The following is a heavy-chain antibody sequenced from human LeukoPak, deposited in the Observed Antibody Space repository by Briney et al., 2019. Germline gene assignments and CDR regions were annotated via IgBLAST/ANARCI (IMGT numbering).Heavy chain of an antibody. CDR1: GFTFSSYG. Sequence: PGGSLRLSCAASGFTFSSYGMHWVRQAPGKGLEWVAVISYDGSNKYYADSVKGRFTISRDNSKNTLYLQMNSLRAEDTAVYYCAKPSLPLVVPAPYFDYWGQGTLVTVSS. D-gene: IGHD2-2*01. CDR2: ISYDGSNK. CDR3: AKPSLPLVVPAPYFDY. J-gene: IGHJ4*02. V-gene: IGHV3-30*18.